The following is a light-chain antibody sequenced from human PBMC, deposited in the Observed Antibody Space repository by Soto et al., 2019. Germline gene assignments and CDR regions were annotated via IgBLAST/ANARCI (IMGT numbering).Light chain of an antibody. CDR3: AAGDDSLKGGV. CDR1: SSNIGSNS. J-gene: IGLJ3*02. Sequence: QSVLTQPPSASGTPGQRVTISCSGSSSNIGSNSVNWYQQLPGTAPKLLMYSSNQRPSGVPDRFSGSKSGTSASLAISGLQLGVGGVFYWAAGDDSLKGGVLGGGTKLTVL. CDR2: SSN. V-gene: IGLV1-44*01.